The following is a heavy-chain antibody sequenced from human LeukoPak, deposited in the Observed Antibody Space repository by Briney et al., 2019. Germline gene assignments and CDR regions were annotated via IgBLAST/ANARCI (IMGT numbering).Heavy chain of an antibody. V-gene: IGHV4-59*01. J-gene: IGHJ4*02. CDR3: ARVTRIIPGTHYIDY. Sequence: SETLSLTCTVSGDSICSYYWSWIRQPPGKGLEWIGYMYYSGSTNYSPSLESRVTMSVDTSKNQFSLKVNSVTAADTAVYYCARVTRIIPGTHYIDYWGQGILVTVSS. D-gene: IGHD1-14*01. CDR1: GDSICSYY. CDR2: MYYSGST.